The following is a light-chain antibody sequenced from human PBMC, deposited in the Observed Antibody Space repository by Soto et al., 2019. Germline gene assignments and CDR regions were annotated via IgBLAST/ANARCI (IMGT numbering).Light chain of an antibody. CDR1: SSYVGSYNY. J-gene: IGLJ1*01. CDR2: DVS. CDR3: TSYTSSSTYV. V-gene: IGLV2-14*03. Sequence: QSVLTQPASVSGSPGQSITIFCTGTSSYVGSYNYVSWYQQHPGRAPKLMIYDVSSRPSGVSNRFSGSKSGNTASLTISGLQAEDEADYFCTSYTSSSTYVFGTGTKVTVL.